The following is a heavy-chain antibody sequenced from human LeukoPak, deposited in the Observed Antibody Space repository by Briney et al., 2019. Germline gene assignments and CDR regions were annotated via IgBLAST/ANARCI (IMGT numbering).Heavy chain of an antibody. Sequence: SETLSLTCTVSGGSMSGYSWSWIRQPPRKGLEWIGYIYYSGSTYYNPSLKSRATISIDTSKNQFSLKLSSVTAADTAVYYCRRYYYDSSGYTFDYWGQGTLVTVSS. CDR3: RRYYYDSSGYTFDY. V-gene: IGHV4-59*08. CDR2: IYYSGST. CDR1: GGSMSGYS. D-gene: IGHD3-22*01. J-gene: IGHJ4*02.